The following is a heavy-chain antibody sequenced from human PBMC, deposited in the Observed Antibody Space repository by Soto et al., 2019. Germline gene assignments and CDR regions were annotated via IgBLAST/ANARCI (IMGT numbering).Heavy chain of an antibody. CDR3: ARNDHGGNPFFAN. V-gene: IGHV4-59*01. D-gene: IGHD4-17*01. Sequence: SETLSLTCTVSGGSLSNYYWSWIRKPPGKGLEWIGYIYYSGRTNYNPSLKSRLTMSVDTSKNQVSLKLNSVTAADTAVYYCARNDHGGNPFFANWGQGTLVTVSS. J-gene: IGHJ4*02. CDR2: IYYSGRT. CDR1: GGSLSNYY.